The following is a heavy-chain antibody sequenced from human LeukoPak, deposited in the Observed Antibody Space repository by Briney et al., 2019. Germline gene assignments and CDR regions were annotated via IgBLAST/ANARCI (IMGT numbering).Heavy chain of an antibody. V-gene: IGHV4-39*07. CDR3: ARVVAATIDY. D-gene: IGHD6-13*01. Sequence: PSETLSLTCTVSGGSISSSSYYWGWIRQPPGKGLEWIGSIYYSGSTYYNPSLKSRVTISVDTSKSQFSLKLSSVTAADTAVYYCARVVAATIDYWGQGTLVTVSS. J-gene: IGHJ4*02. CDR2: IYYSGST. CDR1: GGSISSSSYY.